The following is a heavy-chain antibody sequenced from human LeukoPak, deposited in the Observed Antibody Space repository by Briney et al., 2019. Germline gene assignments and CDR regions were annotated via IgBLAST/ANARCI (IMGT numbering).Heavy chain of an antibody. J-gene: IGHJ6*02. Sequence: TGGSLRLSCAASGFTLSNYWMYWVRQAPGKGLVWVSRVNSDGTSTRYADSVKGRFTVSRDNAKSTLYLQMYSLRAEDTAVYYCARDGYCRSGRCYGMDVWGQGTTVTVSS. CDR3: ARDGYCRSGRCYGMDV. D-gene: IGHD2-2*03. CDR1: GFTLSNYW. CDR2: VNSDGTST. V-gene: IGHV3-74*01.